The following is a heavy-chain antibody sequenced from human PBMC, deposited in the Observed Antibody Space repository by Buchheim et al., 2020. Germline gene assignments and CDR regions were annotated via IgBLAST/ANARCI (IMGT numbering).Heavy chain of an antibody. D-gene: IGHD4-11*01. J-gene: IGHJ4*02. CDR1: GGSISSYY. CDR2: IYYSGST. CDR3: ARGNDYSNYEFDY. Sequence: QVQLQESGPGLVKPSETLSLTCTVSGGSISSYYWSWIRQPPGKGLEWIGYIYYSGSTNYNPSLKSRVTISVDTSKNQFFLKLSSVTAADTAVYYCARGNDYSNYEFDYWGQGTL. V-gene: IGHV4-59*01.